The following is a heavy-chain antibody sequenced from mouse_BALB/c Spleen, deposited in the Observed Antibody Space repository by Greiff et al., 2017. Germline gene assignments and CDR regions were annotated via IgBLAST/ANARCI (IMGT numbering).Heavy chain of an antibody. D-gene: IGHD2-4*01. Sequence: VQLQQSGPELVKPGASVKMSCKASGYTFNSYVMHWVKQKPGQGLEWIGYINPYNDGTKYNEKFKGKAILTSDKSSSTAYMELSSLTSEDFAVYYCASSRGTMTPSWFAYWGQGTLVTVSA. CDR3: ASSRGTMTPSWFAY. CDR1: GYTFNSYV. CDR2: INPYNDGT. J-gene: IGHJ3*01. V-gene: IGHV1-14*01.